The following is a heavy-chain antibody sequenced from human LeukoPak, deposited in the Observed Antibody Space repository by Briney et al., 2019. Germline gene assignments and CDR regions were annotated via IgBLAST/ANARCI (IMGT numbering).Heavy chain of an antibody. CDR2: ISAYNGNT. D-gene: IGHD3-9*01. CDR1: GYTFTSYG. V-gene: IGHV1-18*01. J-gene: IGHJ6*03. CDR3: ARVSLNYDILTGGRLYYYYYYMDV. Sequence: GASVKVSCKASGYTFTSYGISWVRQAPGQGLEWMGWISAYNGNTNYAQKLQGRVTMTTDTSTSTAYMELRSMRSDDTAVYYCARVSLNYDILTGGRLYYYYYYMDVWDKGTTVTISS.